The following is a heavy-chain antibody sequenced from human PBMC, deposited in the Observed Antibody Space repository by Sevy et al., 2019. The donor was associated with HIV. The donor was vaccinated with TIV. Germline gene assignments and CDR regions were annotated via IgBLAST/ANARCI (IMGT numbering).Heavy chain of an antibody. D-gene: IGHD3-3*01. CDR2: IYYSGST. CDR3: AGVVGYDFWSGYYPYYFDY. CDR1: GGSISSGGYY. J-gene: IGHJ4*02. Sequence: SETLSLTCTVSGGSISSGGYYWSWIRQHPGKGLEWIGYIYYSGSTYYNPSLKSRVTISVDTSKNQFSLKLSSVTAADTAVYYCAGVVGYDFWSGYYPYYFDYWGQGTLVTVSS. V-gene: IGHV4-31*03.